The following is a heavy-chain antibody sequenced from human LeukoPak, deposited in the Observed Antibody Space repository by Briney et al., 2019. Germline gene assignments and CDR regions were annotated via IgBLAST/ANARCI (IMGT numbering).Heavy chain of an antibody. CDR1: GGSISSSSYY. CDR2: IYYSGST. V-gene: IGHV4-39*01. CDR3: ARVFPTIFGVAYMRYFDY. J-gene: IGHJ4*02. Sequence: SETLSLTCTVSGGSISSSSYYWGWIRQPPGKGLEWIGSIYYSGSTYYNPSLKSRVTISVDTSKNQFSLKLSSVTAADTAVYYCARVFPTIFGVAYMRYFDYWGQGTLVTVSS. D-gene: IGHD3-3*01.